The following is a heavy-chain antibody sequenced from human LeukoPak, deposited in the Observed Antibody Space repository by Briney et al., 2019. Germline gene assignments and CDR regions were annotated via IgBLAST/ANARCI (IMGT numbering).Heavy chain of an antibody. CDR1: GYSISSGYY. Sequence: PSETLSLTCAVSGYSISSGYYWGWIRQPPGKGLEWIGSVFHTGSTYYNPSLKSRVTISLDMSMNQFSLKLSSVTAADTAVYYCAWGDSSGHPFDPWGQGTLVTVSS. D-gene: IGHD3-22*01. V-gene: IGHV4-38-2*01. CDR3: AWGDSSGHPFDP. CDR2: VFHTGST. J-gene: IGHJ5*02.